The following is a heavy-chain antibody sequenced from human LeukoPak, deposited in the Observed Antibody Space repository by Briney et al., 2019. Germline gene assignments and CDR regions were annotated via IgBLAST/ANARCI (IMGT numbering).Heavy chain of an antibody. CDR3: TTDQLVGATNY. CDR2: IKSKTDGGTT. V-gene: IGHV3-15*01. CDR1: GFTFSNAW. D-gene: IGHD1-26*01. Sequence: GGSLRLSCAASGFTFSNAWMSWVRQAPGKGLEWVGRIKSKTDGGTTDYAAPVKGRFTVSRDDSKNTLYLQMNSLKTEDTAVYYCTTDQLVGATNYWGQGTLVTVSS. J-gene: IGHJ4*02.